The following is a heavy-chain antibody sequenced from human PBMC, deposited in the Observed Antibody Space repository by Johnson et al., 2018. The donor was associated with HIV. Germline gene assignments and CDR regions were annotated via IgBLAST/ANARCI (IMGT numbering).Heavy chain of an antibody. D-gene: IGHD6-13*01. J-gene: IGHJ3*02. CDR3: AKVRRGSSWYIAFDI. CDR2: ISYDGSNK. Sequence: WVAVISYDGSNKYYADSVKGRFTISRDNSKNTLYLQMNSLRAEDTAVYYCAKVRRGSSWYIAFDIWGQGTMVTVSS. V-gene: IGHV3-30*07.